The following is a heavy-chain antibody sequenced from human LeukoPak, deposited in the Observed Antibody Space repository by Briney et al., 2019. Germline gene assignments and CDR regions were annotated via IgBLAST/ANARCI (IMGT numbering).Heavy chain of an antibody. V-gene: IGHV3-21*01. CDR2: ISSSSSYI. CDR3: ASLGPYGSGSYSFDY. Sequence: GGSLRLSCAASGFTFSSYSMNWVRQAPGKGLEWVSSISSSSSYIYYADSMKGRFTISRDNAKNSLYLQMNSLRAEDTAVYYCASLGPYGSGSYSFDYWGQGTLVTVSS. J-gene: IGHJ4*02. CDR1: GFTFSSYS. D-gene: IGHD3-10*01.